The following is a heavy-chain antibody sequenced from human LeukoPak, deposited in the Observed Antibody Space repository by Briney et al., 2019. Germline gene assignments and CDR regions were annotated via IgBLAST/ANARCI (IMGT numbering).Heavy chain of an antibody. CDR3: ARDGFGELSA. Sequence: SETLSLTCAVYGGSFSGYYWSWIRQPPGKGLEWIGEVNHSGSTNYNPSLKSQVTISVDTSKNQFSLKLSSVTAADTAVYYCARDGFGELSAWGQGTLVTVSS. V-gene: IGHV4-34*01. D-gene: IGHD3-10*01. CDR2: VNHSGST. J-gene: IGHJ5*02. CDR1: GGSFSGYY.